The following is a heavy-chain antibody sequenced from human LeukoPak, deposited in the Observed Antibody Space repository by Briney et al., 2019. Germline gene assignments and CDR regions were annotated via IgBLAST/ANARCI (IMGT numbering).Heavy chain of an antibody. CDR2: ISAYNGNT. V-gene: IGHV1-18*01. D-gene: IGHD4-17*01. J-gene: IGHJ3*02. CDR3: ARDGGFYGDYVPDDAFDI. CDR1: VYTFPSYC. Sequence: ASVKVSCKASVYTFPSYCMSWVRQPPAQGLEWMGWISAYNGNTHYAQKLQGRVTMTADTSTSTAYMKLRSLRSDDTAVYYCARDGGFYGDYVPDDAFDIWGHGTMVTVSS.